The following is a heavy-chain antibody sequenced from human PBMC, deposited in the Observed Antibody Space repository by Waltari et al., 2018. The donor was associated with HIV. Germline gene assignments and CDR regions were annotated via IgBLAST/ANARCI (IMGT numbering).Heavy chain of an antibody. CDR3: TRCVRYFAP. J-gene: IGHJ5*02. V-gene: IGHV3-53*02. Sequence: VQLVETGGGVYFPGEPLTVSCAVSGVLVSDSYLCWGRQVPGKGLEWVSVMDADVASYYADSVKGRSMVSKNKAKNTFDLHIYASRVADTAIYYCTRCVRYFAPWGRGAPVSVS. CDR2: MDADVAS. CDR1: GVLVSDSY. D-gene: IGHD1-26*01.